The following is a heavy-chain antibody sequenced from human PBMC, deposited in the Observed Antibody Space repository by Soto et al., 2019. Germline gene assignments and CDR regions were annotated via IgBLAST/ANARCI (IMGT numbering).Heavy chain of an antibody. V-gene: IGHV4-59*08. CDR3: ARRYGDYFDY. J-gene: IGHJ4*02. D-gene: IGHD4-17*01. Sequence: QVQLQESGPGLVKPSETLSLTCTVSGGSISSYYWSWIRQHPGKGLEWIGYIDYSGRTNYNPSLKSRVIISVDTSKNQFSLKLSTVTAADTAVYYCARRYGDYFDYWGQGTLVTVSS. CDR1: GGSISSYY. CDR2: IDYSGRT.